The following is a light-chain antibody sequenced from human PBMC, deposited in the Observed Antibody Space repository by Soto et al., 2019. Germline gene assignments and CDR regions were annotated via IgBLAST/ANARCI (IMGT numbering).Light chain of an antibody. Sequence: SYELTQPPSVSVAPGQTAGIICGGNNIGSKSVHWYQQKPGQAPVLVVYDDSDWPSGIPERFSGSSSGDTATLTISRVEAGDEADYYCQVWDSRSDHVVFGGGTKLTVL. CDR2: DDS. J-gene: IGLJ2*01. CDR1: NIGSKS. CDR3: QVWDSRSDHVV. V-gene: IGLV3-21*02.